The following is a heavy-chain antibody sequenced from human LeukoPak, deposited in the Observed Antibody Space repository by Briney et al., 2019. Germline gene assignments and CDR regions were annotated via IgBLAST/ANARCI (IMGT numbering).Heavy chain of an antibody. J-gene: IGHJ6*02. Sequence: GGSLRLSCVGSGFTFRSHAMSWVRQAPEKGLEFVSGIYENGGTTYYADSVKGRFSISRDNSKNTLYLQMDSLRGEDTAVYYCAKETRGYESRRTSPYGMDVWGQGTTVTVSS. CDR1: GFTFRSHA. CDR2: IYENGGTT. D-gene: IGHD6-13*01. V-gene: IGHV3-23*01. CDR3: AKETRGYESRRTSPYGMDV.